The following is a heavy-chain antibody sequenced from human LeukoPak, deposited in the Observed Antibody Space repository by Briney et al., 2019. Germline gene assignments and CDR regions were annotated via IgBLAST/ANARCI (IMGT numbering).Heavy chain of an antibody. J-gene: IGHJ4*02. D-gene: IGHD3-3*01. CDR3: ARGAPLEWLLSTFDY. CDR1: GGSISSYY. Sequence: SETLSLTCTVSGGSISSYYWSWIRQPPGKGLEWIGYIYYSGSTNYNPSLKSRVTISVDTSKSQFSLKLSSVTAADTAVYYCARGAPLEWLLSTFDYWGQGTLVTVSS. V-gene: IGHV4-59*01. CDR2: IYYSGST.